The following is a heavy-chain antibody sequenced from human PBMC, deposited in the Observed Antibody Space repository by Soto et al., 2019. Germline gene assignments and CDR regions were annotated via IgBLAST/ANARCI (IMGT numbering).Heavy chain of an antibody. CDR1: GFTFSSYG. CDR2: IWYDGSNK. CDR3: ARDRGELGIPASVNGMDV. V-gene: IGHV3-33*01. D-gene: IGHD7-27*01. Sequence: QVQLVESGGGVVQPGRSLRLSCAASGFTFSSYGMHWVRQAPGKGLEWVAVIWYDGSNKYYADSVKGRFTISRDNSKKTMYLQMNSLRAEDTAVYYCARDRGELGIPASVNGMDVWGQGTTVTVSS. J-gene: IGHJ6*02.